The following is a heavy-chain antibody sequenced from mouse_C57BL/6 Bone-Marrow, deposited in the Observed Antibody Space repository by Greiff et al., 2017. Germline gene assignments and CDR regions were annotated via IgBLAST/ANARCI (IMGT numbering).Heavy chain of an antibody. V-gene: IGHV5-12*01. CDR2: ISNGGGST. CDR1: GFTFSDYY. D-gene: IGHD2-4*01. J-gene: IGHJ1*03. CDR3: ARSGYDYDGYWYFDV. Sequence: EVKLMESGGGLVQPGGSLKLSCAASGFTFSDYYMYWVRQTPEKRLEWVAYISNGGGSTYYPDTVKGRFTISRDNAKNTLYLQMSRLKSEDTAMYYCARSGYDYDGYWYFDVWGTGTTVTVSS.